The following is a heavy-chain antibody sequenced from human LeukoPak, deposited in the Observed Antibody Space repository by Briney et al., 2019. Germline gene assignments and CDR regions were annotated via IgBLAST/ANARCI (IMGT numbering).Heavy chain of an antibody. CDR2: ISAYNGNT. Sequence: SVKVSCKASGYTSTSYGISWVRQAPGQRLEWMGWISAYNGNTNYAQKLQGRVTMTTDTSTSTAYMELRSLRSDDTAVYYCARVPFKRLGDSSWYDYMHVWGKGTTVTVSS. D-gene: IGHD6-13*01. CDR1: GYTSTSYG. CDR3: ARVPFKRLGDSSWYDYMHV. J-gene: IGHJ6*03. V-gene: IGHV1-18*01.